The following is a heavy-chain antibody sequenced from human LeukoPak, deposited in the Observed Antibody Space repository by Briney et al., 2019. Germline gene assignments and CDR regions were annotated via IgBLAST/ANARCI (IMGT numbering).Heavy chain of an antibody. CDR2: IYYSGST. CDR3: ARHLRYYDSSYYYYGMDV. J-gene: IGHJ6*02. CDR1: GGSISSYY. D-gene: IGHD3-22*01. Sequence: ETLSLTCTVSGGSISSYYWSWIRQPPGKGLEWIGYIYYSGSTNYNPSLKSRVTISVDTSKNQFSLKLSSVTAADTAVYYCARHLRYYDSSYYYYGMDVWGQGTTVTVSS. V-gene: IGHV4-59*08.